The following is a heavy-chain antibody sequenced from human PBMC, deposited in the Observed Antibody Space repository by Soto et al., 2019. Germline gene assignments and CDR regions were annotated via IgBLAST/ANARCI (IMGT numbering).Heavy chain of an antibody. CDR2: IYYSGST. Sequence: PSETLSLTCTVXGGCISSYYWSWIRQPPGKGLEWIGYIYYSGSTNYNPSLKSRVTISVDTSKNQFSLKLSSVTAADTAVYYCVVLLTWDLVRYFDYWGQGALVTVSS. CDR1: GGCISSYY. CDR3: VVLLTWDLVRYFDY. J-gene: IGHJ4*02. D-gene: IGHD7-27*01. V-gene: IGHV4-59*08.